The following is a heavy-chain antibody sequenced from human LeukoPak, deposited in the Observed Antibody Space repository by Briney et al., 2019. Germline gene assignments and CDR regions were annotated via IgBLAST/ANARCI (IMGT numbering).Heavy chain of an antibody. CDR1: GGSISSSSYY. CDR2: IYYSGST. Sequence: PSETLSLTCTVSGGSISSSSYYWGWIRQPPGKGLEWIGSIYYSGSTYYNPSLKSRVTISVDTSKNQFSLKLSSVTAADTAVYYCARVGDILTPDAFDIWGQGTMVTVSS. CDR3: ARVGDILTPDAFDI. J-gene: IGHJ3*02. V-gene: IGHV4-39*01.